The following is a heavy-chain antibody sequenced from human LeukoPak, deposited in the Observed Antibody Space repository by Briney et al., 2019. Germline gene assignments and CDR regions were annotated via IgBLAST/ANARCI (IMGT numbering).Heavy chain of an antibody. J-gene: IGHJ4*02. V-gene: IGHV3-21*01. Sequence: GGSLRLSCAASGFTFGTYAMNWVRQAPGKGLEWVSSISRSGRDIYYADSVRGRFTISRDNARDSLYLQMNSLRVEDTAVYYCARGGWKIDYWGQGTLVTVSS. CDR1: GFTFGTYA. CDR3: ARGGWKIDY. D-gene: IGHD1-1*01. CDR2: ISRSGRDI.